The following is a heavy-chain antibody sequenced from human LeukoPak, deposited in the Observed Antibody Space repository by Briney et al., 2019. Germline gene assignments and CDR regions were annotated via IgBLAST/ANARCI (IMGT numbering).Heavy chain of an antibody. Sequence: ASVKVSCKASGYTFTGYYMHWVRQAPGQGLEWMGWINPNSGGTNYAQKFQGRVTMTRDTSISTAYMELSRLRSDDTAVYYCAREPIAAAGIFDYWGQGTLVTVSS. D-gene: IGHD6-13*01. CDR3: AREPIAAAGIFDY. CDR1: GYTFTGYY. J-gene: IGHJ4*02. V-gene: IGHV1-2*02. CDR2: INPNSGGT.